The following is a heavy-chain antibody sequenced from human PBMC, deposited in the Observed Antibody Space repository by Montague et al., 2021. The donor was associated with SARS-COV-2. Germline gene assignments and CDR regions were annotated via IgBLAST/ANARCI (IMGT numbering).Heavy chain of an antibody. CDR3: ARQLPSYYSTNKCYPYYFDV. CDR2: ISYAGRT. V-gene: IGHV4-39*01. CDR1: GGSISSPDYY. Sequence: SETLSLTCTVSGGSISSPDYYWGWIRQSPGKGLEWIGSISYAGRTYYNPSLRSRVSFSMDTSKNHFSLSLNSVTAADTAVYFCARQLPSYYSTNKCYPYYFDVWGQGALVTASS. J-gene: IGHJ4*02. D-gene: IGHD2-8*01.